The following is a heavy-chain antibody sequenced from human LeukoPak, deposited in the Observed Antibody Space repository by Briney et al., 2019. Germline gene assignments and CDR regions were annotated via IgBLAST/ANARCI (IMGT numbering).Heavy chain of an antibody. V-gene: IGHV1-8*01. CDR2: MNPNSGNT. J-gene: IGHJ3*02. CDR1: GYTFTSYD. CDR3: ATTSGNSDAFDI. D-gene: IGHD4-23*01. Sequence: ASVKVSCKASGYTFTSYDINWVRQAAGQGLEWMGWMNPNSGNTGYAQKFQGRVTITTDESTSTAYMELSSLRSEDTAVYYCATTSGNSDAFDIWGQGTMFTVSS.